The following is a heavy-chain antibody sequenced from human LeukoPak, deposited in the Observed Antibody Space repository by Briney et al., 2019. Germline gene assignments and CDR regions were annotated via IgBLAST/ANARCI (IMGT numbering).Heavy chain of an antibody. D-gene: IGHD5-18*01. CDR2: ISGHSTAI. Sequence: GGSLRLSCAASGFIFSDYSVSWVRQAPGKGLEWISYISGHSTAIYYADSVMGRFTISRDNAKDSLYLQMNSLSAEDTAVYYCAREPRYSHYYLDVWGEGTTVIVSS. V-gene: IGHV3-48*04. J-gene: IGHJ6*03. CDR1: GFIFSDYS. CDR3: AREPRYSHYYLDV.